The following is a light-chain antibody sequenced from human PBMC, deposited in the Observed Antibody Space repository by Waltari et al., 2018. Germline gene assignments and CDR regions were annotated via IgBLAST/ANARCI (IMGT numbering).Light chain of an antibody. J-gene: IGKJ1*01. V-gene: IGKV3-20*01. Sequence: EIVLTQSPATLSVSPGERVTLSCRASQSVSRTLAWYQQKPGQAPRLLIYDASTRATGLPDWFSGSGSGTDFSLTISRLEPEDFAVYYCQKYGTLPATFGQGTKVEIK. CDR1: QSVSRT. CDR3: QKYGTLPAT. CDR2: DAS.